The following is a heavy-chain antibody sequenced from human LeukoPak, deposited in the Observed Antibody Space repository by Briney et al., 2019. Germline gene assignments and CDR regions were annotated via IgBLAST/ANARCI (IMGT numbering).Heavy chain of an antibody. Sequence: ASVKVSCEASGYTFNGYYMHWVRQAPGQGLEWMGWINPNSGGTNYAQKFQGWVTMTRDTSISTAYMELSRLRSDDTAVYYCARDQSGYDSPDPYYYYGMDVWGQGTTVTVSS. J-gene: IGHJ6*02. CDR1: GYTFNGYY. CDR2: INPNSGGT. CDR3: ARDQSGYDSPDPYYYYGMDV. D-gene: IGHD5-12*01. V-gene: IGHV1-2*04.